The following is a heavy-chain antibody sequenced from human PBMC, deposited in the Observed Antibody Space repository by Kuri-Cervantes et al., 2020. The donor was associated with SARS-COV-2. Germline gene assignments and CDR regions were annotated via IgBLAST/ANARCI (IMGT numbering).Heavy chain of an antibody. CDR3: ARGGYCSSTSCADYYYNGMDV. CDR1: GFTFSSYS. D-gene: IGHD2-2*01. Sequence: GGSLRLSCAASGFTFSSYSMNWVRQAPGKGLEWVSSISSSSSYIYYADSVKGRFTISRDNAKNSLYLQMNSLRAEDTAVYYCARGGYCSSTSCADYYYNGMDVWGQGTTVTVSS. J-gene: IGHJ6*02. CDR2: ISSSSSYI. V-gene: IGHV3-21*01.